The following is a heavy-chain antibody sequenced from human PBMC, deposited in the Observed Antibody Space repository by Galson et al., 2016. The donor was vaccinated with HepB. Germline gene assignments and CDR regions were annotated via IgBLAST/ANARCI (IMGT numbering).Heavy chain of an antibody. Sequence: SLRLSCAASGLTVSDNYMSWVRQPPGQGLEWVSVIYSGGSTPYAEPVKGRFTISRDNSKNTLYLQMNNLRVEDTAVYYCAREDRYSSGSFDYWGQGTLVTVSS. CDR3: AREDRYSSGSFDY. CDR2: IYSGGST. J-gene: IGHJ4*02. V-gene: IGHV3-53*01. CDR1: GLTVSDNY. D-gene: IGHD3-22*01.